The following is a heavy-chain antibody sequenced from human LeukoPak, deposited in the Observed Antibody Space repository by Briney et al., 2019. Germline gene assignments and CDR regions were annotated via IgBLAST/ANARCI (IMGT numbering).Heavy chain of an antibody. V-gene: IGHV3-23*01. Sequence: GGSLRLSCVASGFTFGSYAMNWIRKGPGKGLEWVSIISGSGDTTYYADSVKGRFTISRDNSKNTLYLQMNSLRAEDTAVYYCAKDLLAGTIMGAFDIWGLGTVVTVSS. J-gene: IGHJ3*02. CDR1: GFTFGSYA. CDR2: ISGSGDTT. D-gene: IGHD3-10*01. CDR3: AKDLLAGTIMGAFDI.